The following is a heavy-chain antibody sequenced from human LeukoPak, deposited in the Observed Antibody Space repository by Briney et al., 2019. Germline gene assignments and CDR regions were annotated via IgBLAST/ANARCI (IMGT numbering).Heavy chain of an antibody. CDR2: MSFDGSNI. J-gene: IGHJ4*02. CDR3: ARDRAYQATTGYYGY. CDR1: GFTFSSYD. V-gene: IGHV3-30*03. Sequence: PGGSLRLSCAASGFTFSSYDLHWVRQAPGKGLEWVALMSFDGSNIYLADSVKGRFTISRDTSKNTLYLQMNSLRAEDTAVYYCARDRAYQATTGYYGYWGQGTLVTVSS. D-gene: IGHD3-9*01.